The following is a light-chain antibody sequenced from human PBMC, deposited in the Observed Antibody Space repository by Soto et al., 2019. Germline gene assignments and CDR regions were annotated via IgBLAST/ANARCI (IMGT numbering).Light chain of an antibody. CDR3: QQSYTTPRT. Sequence: IQMTQSQSYLYASIGDSVTITCRASQTIIGYLNWYQQKPGKAPRLLINAASNLQSGVPSRFRGSGSETDFTLTITSLQPEDFATYYCQQSYTTPRTFGHGTQLDI. CDR1: QTIIGY. V-gene: IGKV1-39*01. J-gene: IGKJ1*01. CDR2: AAS.